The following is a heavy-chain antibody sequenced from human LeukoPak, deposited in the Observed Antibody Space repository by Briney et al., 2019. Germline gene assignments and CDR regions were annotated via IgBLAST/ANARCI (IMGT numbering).Heavy chain of an antibody. J-gene: IGHJ3*02. CDR3: ARRLAYCGGDCYSFAFDI. CDR1: GFNHRSYW. V-gene: IGHV3-74*01. D-gene: IGHD2-21*02. Sequence: VGSLLLSCVASGFNHRSYWLHSLRHAPGKGLVWVSRINRHWSSTSQAESVKGRFTITRGNAKKTLYLQMNSLRAEDTAVYYCARRLAYCGGDCYSFAFDIWGQGKMVTVSS. CDR2: INRHWSST.